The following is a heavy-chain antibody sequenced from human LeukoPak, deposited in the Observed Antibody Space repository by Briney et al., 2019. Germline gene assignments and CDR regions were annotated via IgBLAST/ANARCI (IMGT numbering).Heavy chain of an antibody. V-gene: IGHV3-30-3*01. CDR1: GFTFSTYA. Sequence: PGGSLRLSCAASGFTFSTYAMHWVRQAPGKGLEWVAVISYDGSNKYYADSVKGRFTISRDNSKNTLYLQMNSLRADDTAVHYCHDFWGSFDYWGQGTLVTVSS. D-gene: IGHD3-3*01. CDR3: HDFWGSFDY. CDR2: ISYDGSNK. J-gene: IGHJ4*02.